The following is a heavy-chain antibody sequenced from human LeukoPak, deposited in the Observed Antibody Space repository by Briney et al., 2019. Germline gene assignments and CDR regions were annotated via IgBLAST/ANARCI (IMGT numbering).Heavy chain of an antibody. D-gene: IGHD6-13*01. CDR1: GFTYDDYA. J-gene: IGHJ4*02. CDR2: ISWNSGSI. V-gene: IGHV3-9*03. CDR3: AKDLRPSIAAAGFDY. Sequence: PGRSLRLSCAASGFTYDDYAMHWVRQAPGKGLEWVSGISWNSGSIGYADSVKGRFTISRDNAKNSLYLQMNSLRAEDMALYYCAKDLRPSIAAAGFDYWGQGTLVTVSS.